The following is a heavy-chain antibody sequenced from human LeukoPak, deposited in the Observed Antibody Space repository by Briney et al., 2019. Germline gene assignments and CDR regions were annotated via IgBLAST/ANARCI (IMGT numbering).Heavy chain of an antibody. D-gene: IGHD4-17*01. J-gene: IGHJ4*02. CDR1: GGSFSGYY. CDR3: ARDSYADYLGFDY. Sequence: SETLSLTCGVHGGSFSGYYWSWIRQPPGKGLQWIGEINHSGSTNYNPSLKSRVTISVDTSKNQFSLKLSSVTAADTAVYYCARDSYADYLGFDYWGQGNLVTVSS. CDR2: INHSGST. V-gene: IGHV4-34*01.